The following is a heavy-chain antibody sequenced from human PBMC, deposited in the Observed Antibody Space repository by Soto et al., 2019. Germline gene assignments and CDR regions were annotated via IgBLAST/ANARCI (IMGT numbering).Heavy chain of an antibody. CDR2: TYYRSKWYN. V-gene: IGHV6-1*01. D-gene: IGHD3-3*01. CDR1: GDSVSSNSVA. J-gene: IGHJ3*02. CDR3: TRGRFNAFGI. Sequence: QVQLQQSGPGLVKPSQTLSLTCAISGDSVSSNSVAWNWLRQSPLRGLEWLGRTYYRSKWYNDYAVTVKARITINPDTSKNQFSLQLNSVTPEATAVYFCTRGRFNAFGIWGQGTMVTVSS.